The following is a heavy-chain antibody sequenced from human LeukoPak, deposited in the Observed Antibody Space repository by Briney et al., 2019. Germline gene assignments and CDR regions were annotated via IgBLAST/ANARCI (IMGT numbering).Heavy chain of an antibody. V-gene: IGHV3-11*05. Sequence: PGWSLRLSCSASGFTFSRYSMHWVRQAPGNGLEWVSYISSSSSYTKYEDSVKGRFTISRDNAKNSLYLEMNSLRAEDTAVYYCARGRWASIWGQGTLVTVSS. J-gene: IGHJ4*02. CDR3: ARGRWASI. CDR1: GFTFSRYS. D-gene: IGHD2/OR15-2a*01. CDR2: ISSSSSYT.